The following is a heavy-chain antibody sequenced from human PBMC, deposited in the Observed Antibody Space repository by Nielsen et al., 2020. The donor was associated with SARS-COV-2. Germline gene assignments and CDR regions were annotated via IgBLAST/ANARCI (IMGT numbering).Heavy chain of an antibody. J-gene: IGHJ6*03. D-gene: IGHD2-2*01. CDR2: APHSGSI. CDR1: GGSVSSHDW. CDR3: ARGDLVVVPSPILGLGPFFYYFYLDV. Sequence: SETLSLTSAVSGGSVSSHDWWTCVRHSPGTGLAWIGEAPHSGSINYNQSLKSRVTLSMDKSKRQFSLRLTSVSAADTAVYFCARGDLVVVPSPILGLGPFFYYFYLDVWGKGTTVIVSS. V-gene: IGHV4-4*02.